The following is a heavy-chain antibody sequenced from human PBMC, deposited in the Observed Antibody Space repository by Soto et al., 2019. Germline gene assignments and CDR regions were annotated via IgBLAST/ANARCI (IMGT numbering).Heavy chain of an antibody. D-gene: IGHD3-22*01. CDR2: ISSSSSYI. Sequence: GSLRLSCAASGFTFSSYSMNWVRQAPGKGLEWVSSISSSSSYIYYADSVKGRFTISRDNAKNSLYMQMNSLRAEDTAVYYCARAWEDYYDSSGYYDVGYWGQGTMVTVSS. V-gene: IGHV3-21*01. CDR1: GFTFSSYS. CDR3: ARAWEDYYDSSGYYDVGY. J-gene: IGHJ4*02.